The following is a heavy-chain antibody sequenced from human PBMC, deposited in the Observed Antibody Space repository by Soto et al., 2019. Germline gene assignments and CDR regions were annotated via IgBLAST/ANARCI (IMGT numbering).Heavy chain of an antibody. V-gene: IGHV3-33*01. J-gene: IGHJ4*02. Sequence: QVQLVESGGGVVQPGRSLRLSCAASGFTFSSYGMHWVRQAPGKGLEWVAVIWYDGSNKYYADSVKGRFTISRDNSKSTLYLQMNSLRAEDTAVYYCVRDREVRGPRHFYYWGQGTLVTV. CDR3: VRDREVRGPRHFYY. CDR1: GFTFSSYG. CDR2: IWYDGSNK. D-gene: IGHD3-10*01.